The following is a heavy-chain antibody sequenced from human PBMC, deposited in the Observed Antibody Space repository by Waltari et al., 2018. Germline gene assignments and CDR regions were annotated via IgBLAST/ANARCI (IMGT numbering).Heavy chain of an antibody. V-gene: IGHV3-11*04. D-gene: IGHD3-22*01. CDR2: ISSSGRTI. J-gene: IGHJ4*02. CDR1: GFTFRDHH. Sequence: QVQLVESGGILVKPGGSLRLSCAASGFTFRDHHTTWIRQAPGKGLEWISYISSSGRTIYYADSVKGRFTISRDNAKNSLYLQVNSLRAEDSAVYYCARRGYYYSSSGYYYYFDYWGQGTLVTVSS. CDR3: ARRGYYYSSSGYYYYFDY.